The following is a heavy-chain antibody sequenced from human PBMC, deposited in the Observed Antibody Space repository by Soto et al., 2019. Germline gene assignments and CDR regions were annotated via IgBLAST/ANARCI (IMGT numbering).Heavy chain of an antibody. CDR1: GFTVSSNY. V-gene: IGHV3-53*02. CDR2: IYSGGST. Sequence: EVQLVETGGGLIQPGGSPRLSCAASGFTVSSNYMSWVRQAPGKGLEWVSVIYSGGSTYYADSVKGRFTISRDNSKNTLYRQMNSPRAEDTAVYYCARESAGYGGGYYYYCGMDVWGQGTTVTASS. D-gene: IGHD5-12*01. J-gene: IGHJ6*02. CDR3: ARESAGYGGGYYYYCGMDV.